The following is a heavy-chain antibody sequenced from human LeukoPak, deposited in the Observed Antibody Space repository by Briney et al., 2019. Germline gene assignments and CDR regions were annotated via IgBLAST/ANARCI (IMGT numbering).Heavy chain of an antibody. V-gene: IGHV1-18*01. CDR2: ISIYSGNT. D-gene: IGHD4-17*01. J-gene: IGHJ4*02. Sequence: GASVKVSCKASGYTFTSHGLSWARQAPGQGLEWMGWISIYSGNTNYAQKLQGRVTMTTDTSTSTAYMELRSLRSDDTAVYYCARYGGDYEGVDYWGQGTLVTVSS. CDR3: ARYGGDYEGVDY. CDR1: GYTFTSHG.